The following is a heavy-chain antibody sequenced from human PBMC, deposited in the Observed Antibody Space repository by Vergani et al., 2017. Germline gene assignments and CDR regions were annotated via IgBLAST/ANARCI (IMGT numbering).Heavy chain of an antibody. D-gene: IGHD3-3*01. J-gene: IGHJ6*03. CDR3: ARDQGRYDFWSGYAPPGYYYYMDV. CDR2: IYTSGST. Sequence: QVQLQESGPGLVKPSQTLSLTCTVSGGSISSGSYYWSWIRQPAGKGLEWIGRIYTSGSTNYNPSLKSRVTISVDTSKNQFSLKLSSVTAADTAVYYCARDQGRYDFWSGYAPPGYYYYMDVWGKGTTVTVSS. CDR1: GGSISSGSYY. V-gene: IGHV4-61*02.